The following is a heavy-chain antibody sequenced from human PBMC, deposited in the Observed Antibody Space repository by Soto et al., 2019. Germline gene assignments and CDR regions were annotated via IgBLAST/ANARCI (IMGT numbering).Heavy chain of an antibody. D-gene: IGHD3-3*01. CDR1: GYTLTELC. V-gene: IGHV1-24*01. J-gene: IGHJ5*02. Sequence: GASVKVSCKVSGYTLTELCMHWVRQAPGKGLEWMGGFDPEDGETIYAQKFQGRVTMTEDTSTDTAYMELSSLRSEDTAVYYCATAFTIFGVVYNWFDPWGQGTLVTVSS. CDR3: ATAFTIFGVVYNWFDP. CDR2: FDPEDGET.